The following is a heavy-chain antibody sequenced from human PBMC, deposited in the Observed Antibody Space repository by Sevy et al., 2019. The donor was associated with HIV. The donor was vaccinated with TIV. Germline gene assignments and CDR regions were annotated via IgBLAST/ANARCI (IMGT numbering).Heavy chain of an antibody. J-gene: IGHJ6*02. Sequence: GGSLRLSCAATGFSLNDYYMTWIRQAPGKGLEWVSYISGDSGHTNYAESVKGRFTISRDNTKNFVYLQMDGLRAEDTATYYCARDGNSGYYFNYYYYGMDVSGQGTSVTVSS. V-gene: IGHV3-11*06. CDR2: ISGDSGHT. D-gene: IGHD3-22*01. CDR3: ARDGNSGYYFNYYYYGMDV. CDR1: GFSLNDYY.